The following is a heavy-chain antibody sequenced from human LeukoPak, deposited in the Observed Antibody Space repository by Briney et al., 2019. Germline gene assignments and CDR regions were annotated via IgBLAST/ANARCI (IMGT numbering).Heavy chain of an antibody. V-gene: IGHV3-23*01. J-gene: IGHJ3*02. CDR3: TSPYDSSGDDAFDI. D-gene: IGHD3-22*01. Sequence: AGGSLRLSCAASGFTFSSYAMSWVRQAPGKGLEWVSAISGSGGNTYYADSVKGRFTISRDNSKNTLYLQMNSLRAEDTAVYYCTSPYDSSGDDAFDIWGQGTMVTVSS. CDR1: GFTFSSYA. CDR2: ISGSGGNT.